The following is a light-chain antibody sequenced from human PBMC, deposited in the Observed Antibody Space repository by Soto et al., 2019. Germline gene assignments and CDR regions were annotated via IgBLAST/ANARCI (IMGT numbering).Light chain of an antibody. J-gene: IGLJ1*01. CDR2: EVS. V-gene: IGLV2-14*01. CDR3: SSYTRSSTL. Sequence: QSVLTQPASVSGSPGQSITISCTGTSSDVGSYNYVSWYQQHPGKAPKLMIYEVSDRSSGISSRFSGSKSGNTASLTISGLQTEDEADYYCSSYTRSSTLFGTGTKVTVL. CDR1: SSDVGSYNY.